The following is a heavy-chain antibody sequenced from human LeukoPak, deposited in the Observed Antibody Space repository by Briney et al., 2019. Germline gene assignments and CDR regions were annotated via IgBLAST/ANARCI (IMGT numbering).Heavy chain of an antibody. CDR3: VRLPRTAVAD. V-gene: IGHV3-7*01. CDR2: TNPDGGEK. D-gene: IGHD6-19*01. Sequence: GGSLRLSCAASGFIFRGDWMNWVRQAPGKGLEWVASTNPDGGEKNYANSVKGRFIISRDNAENSVYLQMDSLGAEDTAVYYCVRLPRTAVADWGQGTLVTVSS. J-gene: IGHJ4*02. CDR1: GFIFRGDW.